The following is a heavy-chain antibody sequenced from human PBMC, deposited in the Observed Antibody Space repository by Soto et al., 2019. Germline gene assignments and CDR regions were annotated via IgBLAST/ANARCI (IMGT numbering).Heavy chain of an antibody. Sequence: GGSLRLSCAASGFTFSSYGMHWVRQAPGKGLEWVAVIWYDGSNKYYADSVKGRFTISRDNSKNTLYLQMNSLRAEDTAVYYCARDYYYGSGSYYTPVLDYWGQGTLVTVSS. J-gene: IGHJ4*02. CDR2: IWYDGSNK. V-gene: IGHV3-33*01. CDR1: GFTFSSYG. CDR3: ARDYYYGSGSYYTPVLDY. D-gene: IGHD3-10*01.